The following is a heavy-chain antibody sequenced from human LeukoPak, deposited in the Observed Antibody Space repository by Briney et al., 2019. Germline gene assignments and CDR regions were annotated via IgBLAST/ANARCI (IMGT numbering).Heavy chain of an antibody. Sequence: ASVKVTCKASGYTFTCYYMHWVRHAPGQGLEWMGWINPNRGGTNYAQKFQGRVTMTRDTTISTAYMELSRLRSDDTAVYYCATQNIEVVPSERDYYYGMDVWGQGTTVTVSS. V-gene: IGHV1-2*02. CDR1: GYTFTCYY. CDR3: ATQNIEVVPSERDYYYGMDV. CDR2: INPNRGGT. D-gene: IGHD2-21*01. J-gene: IGHJ6*02.